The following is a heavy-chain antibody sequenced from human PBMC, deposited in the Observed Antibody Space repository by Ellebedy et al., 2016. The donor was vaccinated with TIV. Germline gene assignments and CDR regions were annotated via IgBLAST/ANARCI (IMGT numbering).Heavy chain of an antibody. Sequence: GSLRLSCNVSGASISSYYWSWIRQPPGKGLEWIGYIYYSGSTNYNPSLKSRVTISVDTSKNQFSLKLSSVTAADTAVYYCARRVNSYGWFWFDPWGQGTLVTVSS. J-gene: IGHJ5*02. CDR3: ARRVNSYGWFWFDP. CDR2: IYYSGST. D-gene: IGHD5-18*01. CDR1: GASISSYY. V-gene: IGHV4-59*08.